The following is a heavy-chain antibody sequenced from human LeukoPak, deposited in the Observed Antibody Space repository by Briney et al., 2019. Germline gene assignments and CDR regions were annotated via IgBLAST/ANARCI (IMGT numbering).Heavy chain of an antibody. V-gene: IGHV3-23*01. CDR2: ISHDSIGT. CDR1: GFAFSGFG. D-gene: IGHD3-10*01. CDR3: ARGAYGSGTYYFDY. Sequence: GGSLRLSCAASGFAFSGFGMSWVRQAPGKGLEWVATISHDSIGTHYIDSVKGRFRISRDNNEGTLDLQMNSLRVEDTAVYYCARGAYGSGTYYFDYWGQGTLVSVSS. J-gene: IGHJ4*02.